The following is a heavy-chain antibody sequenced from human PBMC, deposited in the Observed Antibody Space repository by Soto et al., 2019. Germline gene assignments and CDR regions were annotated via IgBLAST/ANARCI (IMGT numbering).Heavy chain of an antibody. V-gene: IGHV3-53*01. D-gene: IGHD2-21*01. Sequence: PGGSLRLSCAASGFTVSSNYMSWVRQAPGKGLEWVSVIYSGGSTYYADSVKGRFTISRDNSKNTLYLQMNSLRAEDTAVYYCARSKPREHPPCFDYWGQGTLVTVSS. J-gene: IGHJ4*02. CDR2: IYSGGST. CDR3: ARSKPREHPPCFDY. CDR1: GFTVSSNY.